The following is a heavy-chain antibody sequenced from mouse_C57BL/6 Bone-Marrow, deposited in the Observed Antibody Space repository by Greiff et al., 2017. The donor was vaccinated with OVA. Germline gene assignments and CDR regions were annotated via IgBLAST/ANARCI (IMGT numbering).Heavy chain of an antibody. V-gene: IGHV5-6*01. CDR2: ISSGGSYT. Sequence: EVQGVESGGDLVKPGGSLILSCAASGFTFSSYGMSWVRQTPDKRLEWVATISSGGSYTYYPDSVMGRFTISRDNAKNTLYLQMCSLETEDTARYYCARYYGYWGKGTTLTVSS. CDR3: ARYYGY. CDR1: GFTFSSYG. J-gene: IGHJ2*01.